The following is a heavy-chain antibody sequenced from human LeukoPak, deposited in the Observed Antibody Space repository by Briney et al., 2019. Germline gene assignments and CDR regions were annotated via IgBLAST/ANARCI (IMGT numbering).Heavy chain of an antibody. V-gene: IGHV1-18*01. CDR2: ISTYSGNT. D-gene: IGHD3/OR15-3a*01. Sequence: EASVKVSCKASGYIFTQYGIIWVRQAPGQGLEWMASISTYSGNTDYAQNLQDRVTMTTDTSTSTAYMELRSLRFDDTAVYYCARRTGYNYYYRDVWGQGTTVTVSS. CDR3: ARRTGYNYYYRDV. CDR1: GYIFTQYG. J-gene: IGHJ6*03.